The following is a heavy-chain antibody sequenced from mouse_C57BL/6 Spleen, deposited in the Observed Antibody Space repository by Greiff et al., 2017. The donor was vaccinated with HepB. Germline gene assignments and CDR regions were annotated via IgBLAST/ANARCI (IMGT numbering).Heavy chain of an antibody. J-gene: IGHJ1*03. D-gene: IGHD1-1*01. Sequence: QVQLKESGAELVKPGASVKISCKASGYAFSSYWMNWVKQRPGKGLEWIGQIYPGDGDTNYNGKFKGKATLTADKSSSTAYMQLSSLTSEDSAVYFCARWPITTVVATDWYFDVWGTGTTVTVSS. CDR3: ARWPITTVVATDWYFDV. CDR2: IYPGDGDT. V-gene: IGHV1-80*01. CDR1: GYAFSSYW.